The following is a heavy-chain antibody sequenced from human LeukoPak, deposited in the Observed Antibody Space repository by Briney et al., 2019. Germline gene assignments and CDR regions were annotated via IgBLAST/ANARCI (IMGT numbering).Heavy chain of an antibody. J-gene: IGHJ4*02. Sequence: GGSLRLSCAVSGFTVSSIYMNWVRQAPGKGLEWVSVTYSDGTTYYAESVKGRFSISRDNSKNTLYLQMNSLRADDTAVYYRAKGVKYIVVVTAQHYFDYWGQGTLVTVSS. V-gene: IGHV3-66*01. CDR2: TYSDGTT. CDR3: AKGVKYIVVVTAQHYFDY. D-gene: IGHD2-21*02. CDR1: GFTVSSIY.